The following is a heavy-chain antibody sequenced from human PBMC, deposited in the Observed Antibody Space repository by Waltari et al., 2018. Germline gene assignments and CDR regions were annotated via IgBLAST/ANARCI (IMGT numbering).Heavy chain of an antibody. Sequence: YGGSFSGYYWSWLRQPPGKGLEWIGEINHSGSTNYNPSLKSRVTISVDTSKNQFSLKLSSVTAADTAVYYCARGYCSSTSCYTSYYYYYYYMDVWGKGTTVTVSS. D-gene: IGHD2-2*02. J-gene: IGHJ6*03. CDR3: ARGYCSSTSCYTSYYYYYYYMDV. V-gene: IGHV4-34*01. CDR1: GGSFSGYY. CDR2: INHSGST.